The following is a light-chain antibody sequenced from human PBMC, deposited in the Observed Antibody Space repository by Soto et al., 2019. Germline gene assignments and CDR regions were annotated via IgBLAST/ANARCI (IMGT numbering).Light chain of an antibody. CDR3: NSFRVSHLYV. CDR2: EVT. V-gene: IGLV2-14*01. Sequence: QSALGQPASVSGSPGQTITISCAGTSTDVGGYNAVSWYQHHPGKAPKLIIYEVTHRPSGVSDRFSASKYGNTASLTISGLQAEDEADYYCNSFRVSHLYVFGTGTKVIVL. CDR1: STDVGGYNA. J-gene: IGLJ1*01.